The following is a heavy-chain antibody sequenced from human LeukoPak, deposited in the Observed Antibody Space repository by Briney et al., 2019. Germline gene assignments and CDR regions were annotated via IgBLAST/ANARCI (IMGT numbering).Heavy chain of an antibody. D-gene: IGHD1-26*01. Sequence: GESLKISCKGSGYTFTSYWIAWVRQRPGKGLEWMGIIYPGDSDTRYSPSFQGQVTISADKSIGTAYLQLSGLKASDTAMYYCARHGSGGHFYHYGMDVWGQGTTVTVSS. CDR2: IYPGDSDT. J-gene: IGHJ6*02. CDR1: GYTFTSYW. CDR3: ARHGSGGHFYHYGMDV. V-gene: IGHV5-51*01.